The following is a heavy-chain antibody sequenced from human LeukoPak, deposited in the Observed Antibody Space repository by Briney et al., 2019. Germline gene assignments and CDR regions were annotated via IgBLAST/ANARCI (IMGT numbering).Heavy chain of an antibody. Sequence: SETLSLTCTVSGGSISSGDYYWSWIRQPPGKGLEWIGYIYYSGSTYYNPSLKSRVTISVDTSKNQFSLKLSSATAADTAVYYCARVRAARDADYWGQGTLATVSS. D-gene: IGHD2-21*02. CDR3: ARVRAARDADY. CDR1: GGSISSGDYY. V-gene: IGHV4-30-4*01. CDR2: IYYSGST. J-gene: IGHJ4*02.